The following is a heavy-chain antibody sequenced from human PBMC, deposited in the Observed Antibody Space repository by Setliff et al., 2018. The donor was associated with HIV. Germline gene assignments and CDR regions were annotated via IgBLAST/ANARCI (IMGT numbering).Heavy chain of an antibody. CDR1: GGSISSYY. J-gene: IGHJ4*02. CDR3: ARGTTPDRYSYGYFGY. Sequence: PSETLSLTCTVSGGSISSYYWSWIRQPPGKALEWIGYIYYSGGANYNPSLKSRVTISVDTSKNQFSLKLSSVTAADTAVYYCARGTTPDRYSYGYFGYWGQGTLVTVSS. D-gene: IGHD5-18*01. CDR2: IYYSGGA. V-gene: IGHV4-59*01.